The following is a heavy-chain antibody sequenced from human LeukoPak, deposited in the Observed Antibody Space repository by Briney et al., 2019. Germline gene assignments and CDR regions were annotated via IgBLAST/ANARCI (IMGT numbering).Heavy chain of an antibody. CDR2: ISGSGDST. CDR3: ARGSGDYGFGMDV. CDR1: ELTFSTYA. J-gene: IGHJ6*02. V-gene: IGHV3-23*01. Sequence: GGSLRLSCAASELTFSTYAMSWVRQAPGKGLEWVSAISGSGDSTYYADSVKGRFTISRDNSKNTLYLQMNSLRAEDTAVYYCARGSGDYGFGMDVWGQGTTVTVSS.